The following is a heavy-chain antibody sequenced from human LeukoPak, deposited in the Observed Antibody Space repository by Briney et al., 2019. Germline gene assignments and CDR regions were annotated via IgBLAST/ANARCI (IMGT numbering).Heavy chain of an antibody. CDR3: ARLIPPGTYYDSSGYSYYFDY. CDR2: IYPGDSDT. D-gene: IGHD3-22*01. J-gene: IGHJ4*02. CDR1: GSIITSYW. Sequence: LGAPLQISCQGSGSIITSYWIGWGRQLPGKGLEWMGIIYPGDSDTRYSPSFQGKVTISADKSISTAYLQWSSVKASDTAMYYCARLIPPGTYYDSSGYSYYFDYWGQGTLVTVSS. V-gene: IGHV5-51*01.